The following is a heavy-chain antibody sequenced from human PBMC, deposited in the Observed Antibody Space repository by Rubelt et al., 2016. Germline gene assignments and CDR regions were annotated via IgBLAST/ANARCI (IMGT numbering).Heavy chain of an antibody. CDR1: NW. V-gene: IGHV4-4*02. Sequence: NWWSWVRQPPGKGLEWIGEIYHSGSTNYNPSLKSRVTISVDKSKNQFSLKLSSVTAADTAVYYCARTINNYDSSGYYYYYYYGMDVWGQGTTVTVSS. CDR2: IYHSGST. J-gene: IGHJ6*02. D-gene: IGHD3-22*01. CDR3: ARTINNYDSSGYYYYYYYGMDV.